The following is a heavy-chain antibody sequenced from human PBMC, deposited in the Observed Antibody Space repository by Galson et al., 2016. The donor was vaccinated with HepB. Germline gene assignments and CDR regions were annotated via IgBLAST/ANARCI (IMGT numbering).Heavy chain of an antibody. Sequence: SLRLSCAVSGFTFSSFSMNWVRQAPGKGLEWVSTFGDGGDIYYADSVKGRFTISRDNSRNTLYLQMNSLRADDTAVYYCAGVPSGKRLDYWGQGTLVTVSS. J-gene: IGHJ4*02. CDR2: FGDGGDI. CDR3: AGVPSGKRLDY. V-gene: IGHV3-21*04. CDR1: GFTFSSFS. D-gene: IGHD4-23*01.